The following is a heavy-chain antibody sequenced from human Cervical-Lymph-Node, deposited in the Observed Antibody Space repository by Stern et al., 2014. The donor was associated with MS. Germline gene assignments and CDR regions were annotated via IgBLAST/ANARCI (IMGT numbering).Heavy chain of an antibody. CDR3: ARGGMGYCSSTNCYTDFDY. CDR2: INPNSGGT. CDR1: GYTFTGYY. V-gene: IGHV1-2*02. J-gene: IGHJ4*02. D-gene: IGHD2-2*02. Sequence: QVQLVESGAEVKKPGASVKVSCKASGYTFTGYYIHWVRQAPGQGLEWMGWINPNSGGTNYAQKFQGRVPLSRDTSISTGYMELSRLRSDDTAVYFCARGGMGYCSSTNCYTDFDYWGQGTLVTVSS.